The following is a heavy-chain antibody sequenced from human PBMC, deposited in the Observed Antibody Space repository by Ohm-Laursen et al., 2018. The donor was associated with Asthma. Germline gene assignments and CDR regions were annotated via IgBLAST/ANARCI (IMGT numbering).Heavy chain of an antibody. J-gene: IGHJ4*02. CDR1: GFTFSSYA. Sequence: SLRLSCAASGFTFSSYAMHWVRQAPGKGLEWVAVISYDGSNKYYADSVKGRFTISRDNSKNTLYLQMNSLRAKDTAVYYCAKQAGDSDFWSGYYLDYWGQGTLVTVSS. V-gene: IGHV3-30-3*02. CDR2: ISYDGSNK. D-gene: IGHD3-3*01. CDR3: AKQAGDSDFWSGYYLDY.